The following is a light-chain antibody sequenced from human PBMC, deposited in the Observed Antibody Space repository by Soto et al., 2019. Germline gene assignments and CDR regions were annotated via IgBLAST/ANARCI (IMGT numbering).Light chain of an antibody. CDR3: AAWDGSLNGWV. CDR1: SSSIGSNT. V-gene: IGLV1-44*01. Sequence: QSVLTQAPSASGTPGQRVTISCSGSSSSIGSNTVSWYQQVPGTAPKLLIYSNDQRPSGVPDRFSGSKSGTSASLAIGGLXXXXEADYYCAAWDGSLNGWVFGGGTKVTV. CDR2: SND. J-gene: IGLJ3*02.